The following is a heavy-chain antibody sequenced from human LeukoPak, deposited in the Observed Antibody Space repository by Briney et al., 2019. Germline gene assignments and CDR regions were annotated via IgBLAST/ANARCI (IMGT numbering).Heavy chain of an antibody. V-gene: IGHV3-23*01. CDR2: MTGPADTT. J-gene: IGHJ4*02. Sequence: PGGSLRLSGAASGFNFNNFAMSWVRQAPGKGLEWLSAMTGPADTTYYAESVKGRFTISRDYSKSMVFLQMNSLRVEDTAIYYCAKGAEIDHWGQGTLVTVSS. CDR1: GFNFNNFA. CDR3: AKGAEIDH.